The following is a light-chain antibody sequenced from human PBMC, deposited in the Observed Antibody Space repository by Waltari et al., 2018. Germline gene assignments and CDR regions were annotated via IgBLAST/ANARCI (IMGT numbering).Light chain of an antibody. J-gene: IGLJ2*01. Sequence: QSVLTQPPSASGTPGQRVTISCSGSTSNIGNNPVNWYQQLPGAAPTLLIYRNVQRPSGVPDGFSGSKSGTSASLAISRVQSEDEADYYCEAWDDSLNGPIFGGRTTVTVL. V-gene: IGLV1-44*01. CDR3: EAWDDSLNGPI. CDR2: RNV. CDR1: TSNIGNNP.